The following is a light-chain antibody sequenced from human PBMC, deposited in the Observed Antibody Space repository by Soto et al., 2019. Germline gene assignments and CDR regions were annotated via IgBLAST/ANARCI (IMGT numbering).Light chain of an antibody. V-gene: IGKV1-39*01. CDR2: TAT. CDR1: QSIDKY. CDR3: QQNYITPLT. Sequence: DIQMTQSPSSLSASVGDRVTITCRASQSIDKYLNWYQQKPGKAPQLLIYTATTLRSGVPSGFSGSGSGTDFTLTINSLQPEDVATYFCQQNYITPLTFGGGTKVDI. J-gene: IGKJ4*01.